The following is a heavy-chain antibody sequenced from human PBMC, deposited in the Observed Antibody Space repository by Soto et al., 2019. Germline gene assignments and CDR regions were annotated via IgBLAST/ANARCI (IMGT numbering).Heavy chain of an antibody. CDR1: GFTFSSYW. J-gene: IGHJ6*03. Sequence: GGSLRLSCAASGFTFSSYWMSWVRQAPGKGLEWVANIKQDGSEKYYVDSVKGRFTISRDNAKNSLYLQMNSLRAEDTAVYYCARSGYCSSTSCYRGYYYYYMDVWGKGTTVTVSS. D-gene: IGHD2-2*02. CDR2: IKQDGSEK. V-gene: IGHV3-7*01. CDR3: ARSGYCSSTSCYRGYYYYYMDV.